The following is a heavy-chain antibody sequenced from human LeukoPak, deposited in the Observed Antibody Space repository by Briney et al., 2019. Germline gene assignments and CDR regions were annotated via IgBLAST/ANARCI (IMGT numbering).Heavy chain of an antibody. Sequence: GASVKVSCKASGYTFTSYGISWVLQAPGHGLEWMGWISAYNGNTNYAQKLQGRVTMTTDTSTSTAYMELRSLRSDDTAVYYCARDLYYYDSSGSGYWGQGTLVTVSS. V-gene: IGHV1-18*01. J-gene: IGHJ4*02. CDR2: ISAYNGNT. D-gene: IGHD3-22*01. CDR3: ARDLYYYDSSGSGY. CDR1: GYTFTSYG.